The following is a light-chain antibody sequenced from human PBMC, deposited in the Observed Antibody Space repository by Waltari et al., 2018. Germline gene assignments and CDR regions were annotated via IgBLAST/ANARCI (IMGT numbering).Light chain of an antibody. J-gene: IGLJ3*02. Sequence: SYELTQPPSVSMSPGQTASITCSGDKLGNKYVCWYQQKPGQSPVLVIYQDSKRPSGIPERFSGSNSGNTATLTISGTQAMDEADYYCQAWDSNTGVFGGGAKLTVL. CDR3: QAWDSNTGV. V-gene: IGLV3-1*01. CDR2: QDS. CDR1: KLGNKY.